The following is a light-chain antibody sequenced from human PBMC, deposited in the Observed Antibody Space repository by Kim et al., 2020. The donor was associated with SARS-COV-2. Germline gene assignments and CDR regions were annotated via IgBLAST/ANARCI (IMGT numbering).Light chain of an antibody. J-gene: IGLJ1*01. Sequence: SVTVSCTGSTSFVVAGYDVHWYAPLPGPGPKLLISVNINRPSGVPDRFSGSKSGTSASLAIAGLLAEDEADYYWQSYDSSLSGYVFGSGTTVTVL. CDR2: VNI. CDR3: QSYDSSLSGYV. CDR1: TSFVVAGYD. V-gene: IGLV1-40*01.